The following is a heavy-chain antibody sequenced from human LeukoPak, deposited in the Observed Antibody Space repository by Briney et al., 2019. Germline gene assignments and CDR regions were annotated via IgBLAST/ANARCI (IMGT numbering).Heavy chain of an antibody. CDR2: IYYSGST. V-gene: IGHV4-59*01. Sequence: TXXVSGXSISSYYWSWIRQPPGKXXXXIGYIYYSGSTNYNPSLKSRVTISVDTSKNQFSLKLSSVTAADTAVYYCAQAEEYSSSLYQHWGQGTLVTVSS. CDR3: AQAEEYSSSLYQH. CDR1: GXSISSYY. J-gene: IGHJ1*01. D-gene: IGHD6-13*01.